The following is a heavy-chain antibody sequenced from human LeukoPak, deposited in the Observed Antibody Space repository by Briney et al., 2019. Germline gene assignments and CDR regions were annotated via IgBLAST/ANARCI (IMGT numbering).Heavy chain of an antibody. CDR1: GFTFSSYD. J-gene: IGHJ4*02. V-gene: IGHV3-23*01. Sequence: GGSLRLSCAASGFTFSSYDMSWVRQAPGKGLEWVSGISGSGFSTFYADSVKGPFTISRDNSKNTLYLQMDSLSAEDTAVYYCAKDRLAAAPSCFDYWGQGTLVTVSS. D-gene: IGHD6-13*01. CDR3: AKDRLAAAPSCFDY. CDR2: ISGSGFST.